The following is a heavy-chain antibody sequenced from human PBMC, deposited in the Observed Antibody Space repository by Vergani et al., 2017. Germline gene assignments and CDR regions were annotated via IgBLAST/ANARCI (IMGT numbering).Heavy chain of an antibody. CDR3: VKGPAAAAYFDY. Sequence: EVQLEESGGGLVQPGGSLRLSCSASGFTFSSFDMYWVRQAPGKGLKYVSAISSNGGSTYYADSVKGRFTISRDNSKNTLYLQMSSLRAEDTAVYYCVKGPAAAAYFDYWGQGTLGTVAA. CDR1: GFTFSSFD. CDR2: ISSNGGST. J-gene: IGHJ4*02. D-gene: IGHD6-13*01. V-gene: IGHV3-64D*06.